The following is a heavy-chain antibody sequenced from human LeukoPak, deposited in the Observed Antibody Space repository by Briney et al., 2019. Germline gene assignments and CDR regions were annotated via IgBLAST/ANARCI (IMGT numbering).Heavy chain of an antibody. V-gene: IGHV1-18*01. CDR2: ICAYNGNT. J-gene: IGHJ3*02. D-gene: IGHD2-15*01. CDR3: ARDRVVVVAATQLFAFDI. Sequence: GASVKVSFKASGYTFTSYGISWVRQAPGQGREWVGLICAYNGNTNYAQKLQGRVTMTTDTSTSTAYMELRSLRSDDTAVYYCARDRVVVVAATQLFAFDIWGQGTMVTVSS. CDR1: GYTFTSYG.